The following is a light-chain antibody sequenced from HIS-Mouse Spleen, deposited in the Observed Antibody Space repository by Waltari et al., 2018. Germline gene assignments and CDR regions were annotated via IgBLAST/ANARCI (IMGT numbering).Light chain of an antibody. CDR3: AAWDDSLNGVV. V-gene: IGLV1-44*01. CDR1: SSNIGRNT. J-gene: IGLJ2*01. Sequence: GQRVTISCSGSSSNIGRNTVTWYQQLPGTAPKLLIYSNNQRPSGVPDRFSGSKSGTPASLAISGLQSEDEADYYCAAWDDSLNGVVFGGGTKLTVL. CDR2: SNN.